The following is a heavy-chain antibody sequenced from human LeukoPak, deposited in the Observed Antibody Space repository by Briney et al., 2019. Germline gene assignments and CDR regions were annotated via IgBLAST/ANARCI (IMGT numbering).Heavy chain of an antibody. CDR1: GFTFSSYS. Sequence: GGSLRLSCAASGFTFSSYSMNWVRQAPGKGLEWVSSISSSSSYIYYADSVKGRFTISRDNAKNSLYLQMNSLRAEDTAVYYCARNRGGWRRGDRFDYWGQGTLVTVSS. V-gene: IGHV3-21*01. D-gene: IGHD2-21*02. J-gene: IGHJ4*02. CDR3: ARNRGGWRRGDRFDY. CDR2: ISSSSSYI.